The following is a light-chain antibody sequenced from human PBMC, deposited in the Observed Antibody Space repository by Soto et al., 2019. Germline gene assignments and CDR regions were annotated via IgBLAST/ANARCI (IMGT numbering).Light chain of an antibody. CDR3: QRYGSSPGLFT. CDR2: GAS. V-gene: IGKV3-20*01. J-gene: IGKJ3*01. CDR1: QSVSNNY. Sequence: EIVLTQSPGSLSLSPGERATLSCRASQSVSNNYLAWYQQKPGQAPRLLIYGASSRATVIPDRFSGSGSGTDFTLTISRLEPEDFALYYCQRYGSSPGLFTFGPGTKVDIK.